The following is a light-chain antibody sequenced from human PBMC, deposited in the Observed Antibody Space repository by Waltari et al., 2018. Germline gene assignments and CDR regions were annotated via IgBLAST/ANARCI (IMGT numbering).Light chain of an antibody. V-gene: IGKV3-11*01. J-gene: IGKJ3*01. CDR2: DAS. CDR1: QSVSSY. Sequence: EIVLTQSPATLSFSPGERATLPCRASQSVSSYLAWYQQKPGQAPRLLIYDASNRATGIPARFSGSGSGTDFTLTISSLEPEDFAVYYCQQRSNWPGVTFGPGTKVDIK. CDR3: QQRSNWPGVT.